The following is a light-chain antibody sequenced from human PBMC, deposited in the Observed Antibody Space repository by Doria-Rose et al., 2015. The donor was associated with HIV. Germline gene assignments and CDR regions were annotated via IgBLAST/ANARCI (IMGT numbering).Light chain of an antibody. J-gene: IGKJ2*01. Sequence: EIVMTPSPPILSLSPGERATLSCRASQSVSSYLAWYQQKPGQAPRLLIYDASNRASGVPARFSGSGSGTDFTLSISRLEPEDSAVYYCQHRSNWTPKEYTVGQGTKLESK. CDR3: QHRSNWTPKEYT. V-gene: IGKV3-11*01. CDR2: DAS. CDR1: QSVSSY.